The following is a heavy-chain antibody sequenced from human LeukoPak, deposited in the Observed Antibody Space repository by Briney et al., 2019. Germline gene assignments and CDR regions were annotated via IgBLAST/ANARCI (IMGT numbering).Heavy chain of an antibody. J-gene: IGHJ4*02. CDR2: INPSGDST. CDR3: ARDVRGSYGSGSYYGGGFDY. D-gene: IGHD3-10*01. Sequence: ASVKVSCKASGYTFTSYYMHWVRQAPGQGLEWMGIINPSGDSTSYAQKFQGRVTMTRDTSTSTVYMELSSLRSEDTAVYYCARDVRGSYGSGSYYGGGFDYWGQGTLVTVSS. V-gene: IGHV1-46*01. CDR1: GYTFTSYY.